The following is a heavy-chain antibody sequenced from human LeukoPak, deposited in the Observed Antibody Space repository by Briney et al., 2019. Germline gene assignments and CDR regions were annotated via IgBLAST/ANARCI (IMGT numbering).Heavy chain of an antibody. D-gene: IGHD3-9*01. Sequence: GASVKVSCKASGYTFTSYGISWVRQAPGQGLEWMGCISAYNGNTNYAQKLQGRVTMTTDTSTSTAYMELRSLRSDDTAVYYCARARPDILTGYYPPDYWGQGTLVTVSS. CDR2: ISAYNGNT. V-gene: IGHV1-18*01. CDR1: GYTFTSYG. CDR3: ARARPDILTGYYPPDY. J-gene: IGHJ4*02.